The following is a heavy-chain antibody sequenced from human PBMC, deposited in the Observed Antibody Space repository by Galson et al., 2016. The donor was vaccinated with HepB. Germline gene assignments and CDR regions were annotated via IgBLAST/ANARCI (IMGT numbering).Heavy chain of an antibody. V-gene: IGHV1-2*06. CDR1: GHTFTAYY. CDR3: AIDEEWNRLGD. CDR2: INPNNGDT. Sequence: SVKVSCKASGHTFTAYYIHWVRQAPGQGLQWMGRINPNNGDTHYARNFQGRVTMTRDRSMRTDYMELSSLTSDDTAVYYCAIDEEWNRLGDWGQGTLVTASS. D-gene: IGHD3-3*01. J-gene: IGHJ4*02.